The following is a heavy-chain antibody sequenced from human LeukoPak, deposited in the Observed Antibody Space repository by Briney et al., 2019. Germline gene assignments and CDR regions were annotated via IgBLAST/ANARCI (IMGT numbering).Heavy chain of an antibody. CDR3: ARRLGIVKAFDY. Sequence: GGSLRLSCAASGLTFSSYWMSWVRQAPGKGLEWVANIKQDGSEKYYVDSVKGRCTISRDNAKNSLYLQMNSLRAEDTAVYYCARRLGIVKAFDYWGQGTLVTVSS. V-gene: IGHV3-7*01. CDR2: IKQDGSEK. CDR1: GLTFSSYW. D-gene: IGHD3-22*01. J-gene: IGHJ4*02.